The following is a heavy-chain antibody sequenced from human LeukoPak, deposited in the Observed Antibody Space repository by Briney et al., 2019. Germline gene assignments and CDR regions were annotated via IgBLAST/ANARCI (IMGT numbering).Heavy chain of an antibody. V-gene: IGHV4-38-2*02. CDR3: ARAHVLRFLEWLVISPPFDI. CDR2: IHDSGST. D-gene: IGHD3-3*01. J-gene: IGHJ3*02. CDR1: GYSISSDYY. Sequence: PSETLSLTCSVSGYSISSDYYWGCIRQPPGKGLEWIGYIHDSGSTYYNPSLKSRVTISVDTSKNQFSLKLSSVTAADTAVYYCARAHVLRFLEWLVISPPFDIWGQGTMVTVSS.